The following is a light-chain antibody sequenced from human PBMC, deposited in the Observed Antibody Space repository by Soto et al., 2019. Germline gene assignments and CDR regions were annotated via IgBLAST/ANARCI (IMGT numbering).Light chain of an antibody. J-gene: IGKJ4*01. V-gene: IGKV3-20*01. CDR1: QSLGSTF. CDR2: GAS. CDR3: HQYGTLPLS. Sequence: EILLTQSPGTLSLSPGDIATLSCRASQSLGSTFLAWYQQKSGQSPRLLIYGASDRATDIPDRFSGSGSGADFTLTISRLEPEDFAVYFCHQYGTLPLSFGGGTKVEIK.